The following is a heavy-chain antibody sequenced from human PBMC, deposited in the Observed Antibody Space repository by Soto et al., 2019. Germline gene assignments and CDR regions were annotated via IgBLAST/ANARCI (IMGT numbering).Heavy chain of an antibody. V-gene: IGHV1-8*01. Sequence: QVQLVQSGAEVKKPGASVKVSCKASGYTFTSYDINWVRQATGQGLEWMGWMNPNSGNTAYAQKFQGRVTMTRNTTISTDYRELSSLRSEDTAVYDWAGVYLRGMDVLGQRTLVTVSS. CDR1: GYTFTSYD. J-gene: IGHJ6*02. CDR2: MNPNSGNT. CDR3: AGVYLRGMDV. D-gene: IGHD1-20*01.